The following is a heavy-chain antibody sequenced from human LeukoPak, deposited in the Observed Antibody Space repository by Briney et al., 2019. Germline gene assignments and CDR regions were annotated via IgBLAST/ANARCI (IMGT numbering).Heavy chain of an antibody. CDR1: AFTFSSYA. D-gene: IGHD6-19*01. V-gene: IGHV3-23*01. CDR2: ISGSGGST. J-gene: IGHJ5*02. Sequence: GRSMRLASPASAFTFSSYAMSWVRPPPGRVREWVSTISGSGGSTYYVDSVKGRFTIARDNSKNTLYLQMNSLRAEDTAVYYCAKVPRSSANNWFDPWGQGTLVTVSS. CDR3: AKVPRSSANNWFDP.